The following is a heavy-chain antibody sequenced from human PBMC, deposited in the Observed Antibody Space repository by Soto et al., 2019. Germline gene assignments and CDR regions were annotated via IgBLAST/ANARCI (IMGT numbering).Heavy chain of an antibody. CDR2: ARNKAGSYTT. Sequence: EVQLVESGGGLAQPGGSLRLSCVGSGFSFSDHHMDWVRQAPGKGLEWVGRARNKAGSYTTEYAASVKGRFTILRDDSKSSLYVQMNILKTADRSVYYCSNSPGGKSGAGWGQGTLVTVSS. CDR1: GFSFSDHH. CDR3: SNSPGGKSGAG. J-gene: IGHJ4*02. D-gene: IGHD2-15*01. V-gene: IGHV3-72*01.